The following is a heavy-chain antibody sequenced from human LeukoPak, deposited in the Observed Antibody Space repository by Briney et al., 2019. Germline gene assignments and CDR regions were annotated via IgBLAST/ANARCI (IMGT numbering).Heavy chain of an antibody. Sequence: ASVKVSCKASGGTFSSYAISWVRQAPGQGLEWVGRIIPILGIANYAQKFQGRVTITADKSTSTAYMELSSLRSEDTAVYYCAREPSYGDSGPDDYWGQGTLVTVSS. J-gene: IGHJ4*02. CDR1: GGTFSSYA. CDR2: IIPILGIA. CDR3: AREPSYGDSGPDDY. V-gene: IGHV1-69*04. D-gene: IGHD4-17*01.